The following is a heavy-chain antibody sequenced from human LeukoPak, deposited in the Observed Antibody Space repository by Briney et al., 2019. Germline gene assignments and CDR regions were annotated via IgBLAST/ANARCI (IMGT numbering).Heavy chain of an antibody. CDR1: GGSFSGYY. CDR3: ARDLYYGSGSYYNTPDVGYYYYMDV. V-gene: IGHV4-59*01. Sequence: SETLSLTCAVYGGSFSGYYWSWIRQPPGKGLEWIGYIYYSGSTNYNPSLKSRVTISVDTSKNQFSLKLSSVTAADTAVYYCARDLYYGSGSYYNTPDVGYYYYMDVWGKGTTVTVSS. CDR2: IYYSGST. D-gene: IGHD3-10*01. J-gene: IGHJ6*03.